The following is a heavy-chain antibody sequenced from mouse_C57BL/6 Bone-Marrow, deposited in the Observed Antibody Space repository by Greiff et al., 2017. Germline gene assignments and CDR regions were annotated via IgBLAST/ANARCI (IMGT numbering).Heavy chain of an antibody. D-gene: IGHD1-1*01. CDR1: GYTFTSYG. V-gene: IGHV1-81*01. CDR3: ARHGSSLWYVDV. Sequence: VQLQESGAELARPGASVKLSCKASGYTFTSYGISWVKQRTGQGLEWIGEIYPRSGNTYYNEKFKGKATLTADKSSSTAYMELRSLTSEDSAVYFCARHGSSLWYVDVWGTGTTVTVSS. J-gene: IGHJ1*03. CDR2: IYPRSGNT.